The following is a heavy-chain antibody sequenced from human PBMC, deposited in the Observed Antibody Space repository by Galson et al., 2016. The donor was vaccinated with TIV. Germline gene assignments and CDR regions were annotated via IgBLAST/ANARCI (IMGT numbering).Heavy chain of an antibody. Sequence: SGDTFTSYTINWVRQAPGQGLEWMGGIVPIVGSISKAQRFQGRLTITADESTSNAYMELTSLTSDDTAVYYCARGTWSTDSWSGYAFYALDVWGQGTTVTVSS. V-gene: IGHV1-69*01. CDR3: ARGTWSTDSWSGYAFYALDV. CDR2: IVPIVGSI. D-gene: IGHD3-3*01. CDR1: GDTFTSYT. J-gene: IGHJ6*02.